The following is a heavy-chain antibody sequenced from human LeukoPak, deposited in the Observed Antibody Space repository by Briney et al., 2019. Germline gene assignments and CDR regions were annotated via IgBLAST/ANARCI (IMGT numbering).Heavy chain of an antibody. V-gene: IGHV4-39*01. J-gene: IGHJ4*02. Sequence: SETLSLTCTVSGGSITSSSYYWGWIRQPPEKGLEWIGSIFYSGSTYYNPSLKSRVTISVDTSKTQFSLKLSSVTAADTAVYYCAKQQLVRCFDYWGQGTLVTVSS. D-gene: IGHD6-13*01. CDR2: IFYSGST. CDR1: GGSITSSSYY. CDR3: AKQQLVRCFDY.